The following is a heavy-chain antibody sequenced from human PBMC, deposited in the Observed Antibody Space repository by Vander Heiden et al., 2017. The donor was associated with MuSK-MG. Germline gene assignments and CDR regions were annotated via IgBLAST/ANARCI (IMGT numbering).Heavy chain of an antibody. CDR2: ISSSSGYT. Sequence: QVQLVESGGGLVKPGGSLRLSCAASGFTFSDHYMSWIRQAPGKGLEWVSYISSSSGYTNYADSVKGRFTISRDNAKNSLYLQMNSLRAEDTAVYYCARDGRGSGWYNDYWGQGTLVTVSS. CDR3: ARDGRGSGWYNDY. J-gene: IGHJ4*02. D-gene: IGHD6-19*01. V-gene: IGHV3-11*06. CDR1: GFTFSDHY.